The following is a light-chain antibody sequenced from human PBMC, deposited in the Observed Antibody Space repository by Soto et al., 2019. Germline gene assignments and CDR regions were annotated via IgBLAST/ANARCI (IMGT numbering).Light chain of an antibody. CDR3: QAWDSSTYWV. Sequence: SSELTQPPSVSVSPGQTASITCSGDKLGDKYACWYQQKPGQSPVVVIFQDTKRPSGIPERFSGSNSGNTATLTISGTQAMDEADYYCQAWDSSTYWVFGGGTKVTVL. CDR1: KLGDKY. J-gene: IGLJ3*02. CDR2: QDT. V-gene: IGLV3-1*01.